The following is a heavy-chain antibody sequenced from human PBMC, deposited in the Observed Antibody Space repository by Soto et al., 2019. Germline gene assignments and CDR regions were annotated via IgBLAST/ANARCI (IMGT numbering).Heavy chain of an antibody. Sequence: EVQLVESGGGLVQPGGSLKLSCAASGFTFSGSAMHWVRQASGKGLEWVGRIRNKANSYATAYAASVKGRFTISRDDSKHTAYLQMNSLKTEDTAVYYCTSYCGGDCSPRRYWGQGTLVTVSS. D-gene: IGHD2-21*02. CDR2: IRNKANSYAT. J-gene: IGHJ4*02. CDR1: GFTFSGSA. V-gene: IGHV3-73*01. CDR3: TSYCGGDCSPRRY.